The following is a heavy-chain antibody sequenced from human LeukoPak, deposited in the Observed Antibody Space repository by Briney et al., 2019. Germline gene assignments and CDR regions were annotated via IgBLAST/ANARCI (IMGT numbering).Heavy chain of an antibody. J-gene: IGHJ4*02. CDR2: INDSGDKT. D-gene: IGHD6-19*01. V-gene: IGHV3-23*01. CDR3: AKRVSYSSLPVYFDF. CDR1: GLSFSTYG. Sequence: PGGSLRLSCAASGLSFSTYGMSWVRQAPGKGLEWVAGINDSGDKTYYADSVKGRFTISRDNSKNTLYLQMNSLRVEDTAVYYCAKRVSYSSLPVYFDFWGRGTLVTVSS.